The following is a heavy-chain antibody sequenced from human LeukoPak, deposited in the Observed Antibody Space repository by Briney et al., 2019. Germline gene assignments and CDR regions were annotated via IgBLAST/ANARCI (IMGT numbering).Heavy chain of an antibody. CDR2: ISAYNGNT. Sequence: ASVKVSCKASGYTFTSYGISWVRQAPGQGLEWMGWISAYNGNTNYAQKLQGRVTMTTDTSTSTAYMELRSLRSDDTAVYYCAREGYCSGGSCYSRWVYYYYGMDAWGQGTTVTVSS. J-gene: IGHJ6*02. D-gene: IGHD2-15*01. CDR3: AREGYCSGGSCYSRWVYYYYGMDA. V-gene: IGHV1-18*01. CDR1: GYTFTSYG.